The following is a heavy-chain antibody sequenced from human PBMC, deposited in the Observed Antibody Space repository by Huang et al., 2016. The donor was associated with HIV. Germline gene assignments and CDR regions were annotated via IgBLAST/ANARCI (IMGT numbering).Heavy chain of an antibody. Sequence: QITLKESGPTLVKPTQTLTLTCPFSGFALPPTGVAVGWIRQPPGKALEWLALIYWNDDKRYSPALKSRLTISKDTSRNQVVLTVTDVDPLDTATYYCARRPLGAGYYFDSWGRGTLVTVSS. CDR2: IYWNDDK. J-gene: IGHJ4*02. CDR1: GFALPPTGVA. CDR3: ARRPLGAGYYFDS. D-gene: IGHD3-16*01. V-gene: IGHV2-5*01.